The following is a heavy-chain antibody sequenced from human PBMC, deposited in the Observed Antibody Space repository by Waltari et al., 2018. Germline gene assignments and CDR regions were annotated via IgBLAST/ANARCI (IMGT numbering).Heavy chain of an antibody. V-gene: IGHV3-74*01. D-gene: IGHD6-13*01. CDR1: GFTFSSYW. Sequence: EVQLVESGGGLVQPGGSLRLSCAVSGFTFSSYWMYWVRQAPEKGLVWVSRINGDGISTDYADYVKGRFTISRDNAKNTLYLQMNSLRAEDTAVYYCARDNRLFGQQTLDGMDVWGQGTTVIVSS. J-gene: IGHJ6*02. CDR2: INGDGIST. CDR3: ARDNRLFGQQTLDGMDV.